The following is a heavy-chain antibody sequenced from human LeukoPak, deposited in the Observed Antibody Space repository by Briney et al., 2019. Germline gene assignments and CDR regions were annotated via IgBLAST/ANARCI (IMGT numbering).Heavy chain of an antibody. J-gene: IGHJ4*02. CDR3: ATTPTYHYDSSGYTIDQ. V-gene: IGHV1-2*02. CDR2: INPNSGGT. CDR1: GYTFTGYY. D-gene: IGHD3-22*01. Sequence: ASVKVSCKASGYTFTGYYMHWVRQAPGQGLEWMGWINPNSGGTNYAQKFQGRVTMTRDTSISTAYMELSRLRSDDTAVYYCATTPTYHYDSSGYTIDQWGQGTLVTVSS.